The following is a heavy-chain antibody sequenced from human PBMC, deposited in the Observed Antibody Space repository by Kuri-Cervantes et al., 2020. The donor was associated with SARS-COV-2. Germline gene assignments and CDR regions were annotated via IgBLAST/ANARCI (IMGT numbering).Heavy chain of an antibody. D-gene: IGHD3-10*01. CDR2: ISYDGSNK. J-gene: IGHJ4*02. V-gene: IGHV3-30*18. CDR3: AKDLRLLWFGELLY. CDR1: GFTFSSNG. Sequence: GGSLRLSCAASGFTFSSNGMHWVRQAPGKGLEWVAVISYDGSNKYYADSVKGRFTISRDNSKNTLYLQMNSLRSEDTAVYYCAKDLRLLWFGELLYWGQGTLVTVSS.